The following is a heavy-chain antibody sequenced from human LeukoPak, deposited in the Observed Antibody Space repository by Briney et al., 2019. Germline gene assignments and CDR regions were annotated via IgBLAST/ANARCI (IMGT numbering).Heavy chain of an antibody. Sequence: ASVKVSCKVSGYTLTELSMHWVRQAPGKGLEWMGGFDPEDGETIYAQKFQGRVTITTDESTSTAYMELSSLRSEDTAVYYCAREVYDFWSGYFDYWGQGTLVTVSS. V-gene: IGHV1-24*01. J-gene: IGHJ4*02. CDR1: GYTLTELS. CDR2: FDPEDGET. D-gene: IGHD3-3*01. CDR3: AREVYDFWSGYFDY.